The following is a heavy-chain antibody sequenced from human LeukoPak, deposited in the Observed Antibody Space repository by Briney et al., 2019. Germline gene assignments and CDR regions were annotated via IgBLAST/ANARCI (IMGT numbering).Heavy chain of an antibody. CDR3: ARGRSVVGATGVFFAY. CDR1: GGTFSSYA. Sequence: SVKVSCKASGGTFSSYAISWVRQAPGQGLEWMGGIIPIFGTANYAQKFQGRVTITADESTSTAYMELSSLRSEDTAVYYCARGRSVVGATGVFFAYWGQGNLVTVSS. CDR2: IIPIFGTA. D-gene: IGHD1-26*01. J-gene: IGHJ4*02. V-gene: IGHV1-69*13.